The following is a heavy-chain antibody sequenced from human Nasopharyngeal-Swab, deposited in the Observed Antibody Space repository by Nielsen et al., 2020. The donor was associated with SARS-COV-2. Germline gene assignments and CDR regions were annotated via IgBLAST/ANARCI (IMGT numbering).Heavy chain of an antibody. D-gene: IGHD6-25*01. Sequence: GSLRLSCAASGFTFSGSAMHWVRQASGKGPEWVGRIRSKANSYATAYAASVKGRFTISRDDSKNTAYLQMNSLKTEDTAVYYCTRLRYSSGLDYWGQGTLVTVSS. CDR2: IRSKANSYAT. V-gene: IGHV3-73*01. J-gene: IGHJ4*02. CDR3: TRLRYSSGLDY. CDR1: GFTFSGSA.